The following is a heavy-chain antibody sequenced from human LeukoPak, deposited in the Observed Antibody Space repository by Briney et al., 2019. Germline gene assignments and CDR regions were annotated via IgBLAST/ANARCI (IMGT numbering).Heavy chain of an antibody. V-gene: IGHV4-4*07. CDR2: FYSSGSY. CDR1: GGSISNYY. D-gene: IGHD6-13*01. CDR3: AILFPAAGAPYYYIMHV. Sequence: PSETLSLTCTVSGGSISNYYWSWIRQPAGKGLEWIGRFYSSGSYNYNPSLKSRVTISVDTSKKQFSRRLSSVTAADTAVHYCAILFPAAGAPYYYIMHVWGQGTTVTVPS. J-gene: IGHJ6*02.